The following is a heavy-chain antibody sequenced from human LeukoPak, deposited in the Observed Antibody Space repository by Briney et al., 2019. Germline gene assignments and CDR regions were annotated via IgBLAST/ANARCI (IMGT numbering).Heavy chain of an antibody. CDR1: GYTFTVND. Sequence: SVTVSCKASGYTFTVNDINWVRQAPGQGLEWMGRIIPILGIANYAQKFQGRVTIIADKSTSTAYMELSSLRSEDTAVYYCARDLTTVVTPGGDYWGQGTLVTVSS. CDR3: ARDLTTVVTPGGDY. V-gene: IGHV1-69*04. CDR2: IIPILGIA. D-gene: IGHD4-23*01. J-gene: IGHJ4*02.